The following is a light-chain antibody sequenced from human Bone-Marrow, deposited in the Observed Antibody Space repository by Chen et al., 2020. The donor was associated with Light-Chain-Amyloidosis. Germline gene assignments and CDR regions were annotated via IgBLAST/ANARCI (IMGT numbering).Light chain of an antibody. CDR2: GSS. CDR3: QQNGTSPLT. Sequence: EIVLTQSPGTLSLSPGEGANLSCRASQTISSNYLTGYQQKFGQAPRLLIYGSSSRATGIPDRFTGSGSGTDFTLTINRLETEDFAMYYCQQNGTSPLTFGGGTKVESK. CDR1: QTISSNY. J-gene: IGKJ4*01. V-gene: IGKV3-20*01.